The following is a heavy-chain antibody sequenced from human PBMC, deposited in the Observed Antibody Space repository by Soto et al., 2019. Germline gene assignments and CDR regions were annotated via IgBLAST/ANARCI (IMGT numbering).Heavy chain of an antibody. V-gene: IGHV6-1*01. CDR2: TYYRSKWYN. D-gene: IGHD6-19*01. J-gene: IGHJ3*02. CDR3: AYIPFYSIGWYRWSAFDI. Sequence: PSQTLSLTCAISGDSVSSNSAAWNWIRQSPSRGLEWLGRTYYRSKWYNDYAVSVKSRITINPDTSKNQFSLQLNSVTPEDTAVYYCAYIPFYSIGWYRWSAFDIWGQGTMFTASS. CDR1: GDSVSSNSAA.